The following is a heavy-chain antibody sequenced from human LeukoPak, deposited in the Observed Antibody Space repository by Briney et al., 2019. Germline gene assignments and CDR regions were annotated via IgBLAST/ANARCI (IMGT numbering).Heavy chain of an antibody. CDR3: AREEGGLDV. CDR1: GYDFSIYT. CDR2: MNTNTGKA. Sequence: ASVKDSCKPSGYDFSIYTLNWVRQVPGQGPEWMGWMNTNTGKAAYAQDFRGRFVFSFDSSVSTAYLEITSLQAADTAVYYCAREEGGLDVWGQGTTVIVSS. J-gene: IGHJ6*02. V-gene: IGHV7-4-1*02.